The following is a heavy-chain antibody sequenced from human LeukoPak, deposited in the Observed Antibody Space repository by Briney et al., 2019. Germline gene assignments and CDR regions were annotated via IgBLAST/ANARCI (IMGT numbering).Heavy chain of an antibody. Sequence: GGSLRLSCAASGFTFSSYAKSWVRQAPGKGLEWVSAISGSGGSTYYADPVKGRFTISRDNSKNTLYLQMNSLRAEDTAVYYCAKDRYCSSTSCFGSNWFDPWGQGTLVTVSS. J-gene: IGHJ5*02. CDR2: ISGSGGST. V-gene: IGHV3-23*01. CDR1: GFTFSSYA. CDR3: AKDRYCSSTSCFGSNWFDP. D-gene: IGHD2-2*01.